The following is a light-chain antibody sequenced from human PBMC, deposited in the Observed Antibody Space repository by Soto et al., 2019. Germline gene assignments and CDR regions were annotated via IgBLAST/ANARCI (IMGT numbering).Light chain of an antibody. J-gene: IGKJ5*01. CDR2: DAS. CDR1: PSVSSY. Sequence: EIVLTQSPATLSLSPGERATLSCRASPSVSSYLAWYQQKPGQAPRLLIYDASNRATGIPARFSGSWPGTDFTITSSSPEPEDFGVYYCQQRSNWPPITSGQGTRLEIK. CDR3: QQRSNWPPIT. V-gene: IGKV3-11*01.